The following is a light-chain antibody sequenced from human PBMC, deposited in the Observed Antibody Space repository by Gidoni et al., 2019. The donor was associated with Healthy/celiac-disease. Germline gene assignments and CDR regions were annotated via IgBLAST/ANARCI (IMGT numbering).Light chain of an antibody. V-gene: IGKV2-28*01. CDR2: LGS. CDR1: QSLLHSNGYNY. J-gene: IGKJ1*01. CDR3: MQALQTLWT. Sequence: DIVMTQSPLSLPVTPGEPASISCRSSQSLLHSNGYNYLDWYLQTPGQSPQLLIYLGSNRASGVPDRFSGRGSGTDFTLKISRVEAEDVGVYYCMQALQTLWTFXXXTKVEIK.